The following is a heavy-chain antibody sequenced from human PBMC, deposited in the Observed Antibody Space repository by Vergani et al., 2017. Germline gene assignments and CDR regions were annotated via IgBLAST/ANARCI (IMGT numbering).Heavy chain of an antibody. Sequence: QVQLQESGPGLVKPSETLSLTCTVSDGSVSSGSYYWSWIRQPPGKGLEWIGYIYYRGSTNYNPSLKSRVTISVDTSKNQFSLKLSSVTAADTAVYYCARVPGLGYMDVWGKGTTVTVSS. CDR3: ARVPGLGYMDV. D-gene: IGHD3-16*01. J-gene: IGHJ6*03. CDR1: DGSVSSGSYY. CDR2: IYYRGST. V-gene: IGHV4-61*01.